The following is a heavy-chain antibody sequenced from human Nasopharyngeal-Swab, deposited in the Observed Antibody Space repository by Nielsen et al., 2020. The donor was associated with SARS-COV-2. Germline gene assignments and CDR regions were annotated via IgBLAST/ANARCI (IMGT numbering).Heavy chain of an antibody. Sequence: ESLKISCTASGFTFGDYAMSWFRQSPGKGLEWIGEINHSGSTSNNPSLKSRVTISVDMSKNQFSLRLTSVTAADTAVYYCARSPGSVAGTTNWFDSWGHGILVTASS. CDR2: INHSGST. CDR1: GFTFGDYA. CDR3: ARSPGSVAGTTNWFDS. J-gene: IGHJ5*01. D-gene: IGHD1-1*01. V-gene: IGHV4-34*01.